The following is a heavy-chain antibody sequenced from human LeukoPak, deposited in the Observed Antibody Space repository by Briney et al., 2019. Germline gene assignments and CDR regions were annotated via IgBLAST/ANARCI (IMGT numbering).Heavy chain of an antibody. D-gene: IGHD6-13*01. CDR3: AKRHSSSLVGPYYFDY. Sequence: GGSLRLSCAASGFTFSSYAMSWVRQAPGKGLEWVSAISGSGGSTYYADSVKGRFTISRDNSKNTLYLQMNSLRAEDTAVYYCAKRHSSSLVGPYYFDYWGQGTLVTVSS. CDR1: GFTFSSYA. V-gene: IGHV3-23*01. J-gene: IGHJ4*02. CDR2: ISGSGGST.